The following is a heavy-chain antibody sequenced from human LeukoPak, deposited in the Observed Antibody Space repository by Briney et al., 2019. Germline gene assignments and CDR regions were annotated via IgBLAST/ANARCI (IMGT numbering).Heavy chain of an antibody. J-gene: IGHJ4*02. Sequence: SETLSLTCTVSGGSISSYSWSWIRQPAGKGLEWIGRIYSTNYNPSLKSRVTISVDTTKSQFSLKLNSVTAADTAVYFCATRRGFELFFDLWGQGTRVTVSS. D-gene: IGHD3-10*01. CDR3: ATRRGFELFFDL. CDR1: GGSISSYS. V-gene: IGHV4-4*07. CDR2: IYST.